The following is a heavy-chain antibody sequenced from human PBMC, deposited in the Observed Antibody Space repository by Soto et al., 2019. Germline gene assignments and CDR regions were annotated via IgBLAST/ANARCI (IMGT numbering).Heavy chain of an antibody. CDR1: GFTFSSYG. V-gene: IGHV3-30*03. CDR2: ISYDGSNK. CDR3: ARESEDLTSSFDY. J-gene: IGHJ4*02. Sequence: PGGSLRLSCAASGFTFSSYGMHWVRQAPGKGLEWVAVISYDGSNKYYADSVKGRFTISRDNAKNSLYLEMNSLRAEDTAVYYCARESEDLTSSFDYWGQGTLVTVSS.